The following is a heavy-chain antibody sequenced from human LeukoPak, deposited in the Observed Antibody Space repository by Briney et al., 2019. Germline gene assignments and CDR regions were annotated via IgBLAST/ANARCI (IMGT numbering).Heavy chain of an antibody. CDR1: GFTFDDYG. D-gene: IGHD6-13*01. Sequence: GGSLRLSCAASGFTFDDYGMSWVRQAPGKGLEWVSGINWNGGSTGYADSVKGRFTISRDSAKNSLYLQMNSLRAEDTALYYCARDGAVAAAGKGIDYWGQGTLVTVSS. V-gene: IGHV3-20*04. CDR3: ARDGAVAAAGKGIDY. CDR2: INWNGGST. J-gene: IGHJ4*02.